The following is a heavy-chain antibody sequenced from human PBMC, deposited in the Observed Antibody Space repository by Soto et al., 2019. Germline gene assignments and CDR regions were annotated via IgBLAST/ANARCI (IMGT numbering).Heavy chain of an antibody. D-gene: IGHD6-6*01. V-gene: IGHV2-5*02. CDR1: GFSLTTSGVG. CDR3: AHRLYASSDDAFDF. Sequence: QITLKEAGPTLVKPTEALTLTCTFSGFSLTTSGVGVGWIRQPPGKALQRLALIYWDDDKRYSPSLKNKLPITKDTSSNQVVLTPTHLDPVDTATYCCAHRLYASSDDAFDFWGQGTLVTVSS. CDR2: IYWDDDK. J-gene: IGHJ3*01.